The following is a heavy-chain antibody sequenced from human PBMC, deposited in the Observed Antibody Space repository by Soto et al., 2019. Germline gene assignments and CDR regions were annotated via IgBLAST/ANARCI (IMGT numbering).Heavy chain of an antibody. CDR3: ARVPALFGLTQLGY. D-gene: IGHD3-3*01. CDR1: GGSISSYS. V-gene: IGHV4-59*01. CDR2: IAYSWST. J-gene: IGHJ4*02. Sequence: SETLSLTCTVSGGSISSYSWTWIRHPPGKRLEWIGYIAYSWSTNYSSSLKSRVTISLDTSKNHFSLKLTSVTAADTAVYYFARVPALFGLTQLGYWDQGTLVTVSS.